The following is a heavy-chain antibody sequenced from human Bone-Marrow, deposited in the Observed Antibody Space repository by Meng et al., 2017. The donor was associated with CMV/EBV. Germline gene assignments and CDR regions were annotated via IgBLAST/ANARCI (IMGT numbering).Heavy chain of an antibody. CDR3: VRVYGGSSGC. CDR2: IYSGGRT. CDR1: GFTVATNH. V-gene: IGHV3-66*02. J-gene: IGHJ4*02. Sequence: GESLKISCAASGFTVATNHMHWVRQAPGKGPEWVSVIYSGGRTNYAESARGRFTISRDNFKSTLYLQMDTLRPEDTAVYYCVRVYGGSSGCWGQGTLVTVSS. D-gene: IGHD4-23*01.